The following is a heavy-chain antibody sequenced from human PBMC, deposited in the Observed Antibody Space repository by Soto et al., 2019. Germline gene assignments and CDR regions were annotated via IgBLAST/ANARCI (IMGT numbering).Heavy chain of an antibody. J-gene: IGHJ6*02. CDR1: GGTFSSYA. CDR3: ARHLGGNHYYYGMDV. V-gene: IGHV1-69*12. Sequence: QVQLVQSGAEVKKPGSSVKVSCKASGGTFSSYAISWVRQAPGQGLEWMGGIIPIFGTADYAQKFQGRVTITADDFTXTAYMGLSSLRSEDTAVYYCARHLGGNHYYYGMDVWGQGTTVTVSS. CDR2: IIPIFGTA. D-gene: IGHD3-16*01.